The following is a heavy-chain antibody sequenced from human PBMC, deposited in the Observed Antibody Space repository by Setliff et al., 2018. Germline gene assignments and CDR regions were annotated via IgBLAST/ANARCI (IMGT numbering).Heavy chain of an antibody. CDR3: ARRHIGVIIGYYFDY. V-gene: IGHV3-48*04. D-gene: IGHD3-3*01. Sequence: QPGGSLRLSCVVSGFSFSNYGMTWVRQAPGKGLEWISYISTSSGTRYYADSVKGRFTISRDNAKNSLYLQMNSLRAEDTAVYYCARRHIGVIIGYYFDYWGQGTLVTVSS. CDR2: ISTSSGTR. CDR1: GFSFSNYG. J-gene: IGHJ4*02.